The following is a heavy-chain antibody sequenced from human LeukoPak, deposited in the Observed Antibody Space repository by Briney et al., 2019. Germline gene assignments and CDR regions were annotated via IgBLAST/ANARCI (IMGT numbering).Heavy chain of an antibody. Sequence: PGGSLRLSCAASGFTFSSNYMSWVRQAPGKGLEWVSVIYSGGSTYYADSVRGRFTISRDNSKNTLYLQMNNLRAEDTAVYYCAEAVTTGHWYFDLWGRGTLVTVSS. J-gene: IGHJ2*01. D-gene: IGHD4-17*01. V-gene: IGHV3-53*01. CDR3: AEAVTTGHWYFDL. CDR1: GFTFSSNY. CDR2: IYSGGST.